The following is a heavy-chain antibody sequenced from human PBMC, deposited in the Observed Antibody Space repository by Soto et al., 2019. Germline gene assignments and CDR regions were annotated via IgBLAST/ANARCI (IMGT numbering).Heavy chain of an antibody. CDR1: GFTFSSYA. CDR3: EKGDEWLSHQTIGY. CDR2: ISGSGGST. V-gene: IGHV3-23*01. Sequence: PGGSLRLSCAASGFTFSSYAMSWVRQTPGKGLEWDSAISGSGGSTYYADSVKCRFTISRDNSKNTLYLQMNSLRSEDTAVYYCEKGDEWLSHQTIGYWGQGTLITVS. J-gene: IGHJ4*02. D-gene: IGHD3-3*01.